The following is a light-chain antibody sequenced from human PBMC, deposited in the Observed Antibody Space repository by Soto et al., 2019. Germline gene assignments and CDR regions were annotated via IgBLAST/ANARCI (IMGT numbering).Light chain of an antibody. Sequence: DIQMTQFPSTLSASVGDRVTITCRASQSLNNWLAWYQQKPGNAPKLLIYKASNLESGVPSRFSGSGSGTEFTLTISSLQPDDLATYYWQQYNSYSWTFGQGTKVEIK. J-gene: IGKJ1*01. CDR2: KAS. CDR1: QSLNNW. CDR3: QQYNSYSWT. V-gene: IGKV1-5*03.